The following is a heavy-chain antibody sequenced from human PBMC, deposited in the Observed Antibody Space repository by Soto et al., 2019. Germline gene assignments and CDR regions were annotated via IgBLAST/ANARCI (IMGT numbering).Heavy chain of an antibody. CDR2: MNPNSGNT. V-gene: IGHV1-8*01. CDR3: ASRVRGYSSGPDY. CDR1: GYTFTSYD. D-gene: IGHD6-25*01. J-gene: IGHJ4*02. Sequence: ASVKVSCKASGYTFTSYDINWVRQANGQGLEWMGWMNPNSGNTGYAQKFQGRVTMTRNISISTAYMELSSLRSEDTAVYYCASRVRGYSSGPDYWGQGTLVTVS.